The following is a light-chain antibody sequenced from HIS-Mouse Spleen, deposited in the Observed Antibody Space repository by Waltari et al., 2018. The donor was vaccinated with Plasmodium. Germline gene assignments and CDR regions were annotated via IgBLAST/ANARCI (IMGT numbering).Light chain of an antibody. J-gene: IGLJ2*01. CDR2: EGS. CDR1: SSDVGCYNL. CDR3: CSYAGSSTWV. Sequence: QSALTQPASVSGSPGQSITIPCTGTSSDVGCYNLLSWYQQHPGKAPKLMIYEGSTRPSGVSNRFSGSKSGNTASLTTSALQADDEADYYCCSYAGSSTWVFGGGTKLTVL. V-gene: IGLV2-23*01.